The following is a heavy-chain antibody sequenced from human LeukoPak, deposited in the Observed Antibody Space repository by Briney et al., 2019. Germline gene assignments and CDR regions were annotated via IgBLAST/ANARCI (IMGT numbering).Heavy chain of an antibody. CDR1: GFTFSSYS. D-gene: IGHD1-26*01. CDR2: INSDGSST. V-gene: IGHV3-74*01. CDR3: AVGATNYYMDV. J-gene: IGHJ6*03. Sequence: GGSLRLSCAASGFTFSSYSMNWVRQAPGKGLEWVSRINSDGSSTSYADSVKGRFTISRDNAKNTLYLQMNSLRAEDTAVYYCAVGATNYYMDVWGKGTTVTVSS.